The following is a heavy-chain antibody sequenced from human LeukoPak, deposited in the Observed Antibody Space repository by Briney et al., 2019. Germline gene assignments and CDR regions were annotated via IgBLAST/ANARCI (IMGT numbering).Heavy chain of an antibody. Sequence: GGSLRLSCAASGFTFSNAYMSWVRQAPGKGLEWVSTINWNSGNIGYADSAKGRFTISRDNAKNSLFLQMNSLRTEDTALYYCAKGGHPTRYYYGMDVWGQGTTVTVSS. V-gene: IGHV3-9*01. CDR2: INWNSGNI. CDR3: AKGGHPTRYYYGMDV. CDR1: GFTFSNAY. D-gene: IGHD2-15*01. J-gene: IGHJ6*02.